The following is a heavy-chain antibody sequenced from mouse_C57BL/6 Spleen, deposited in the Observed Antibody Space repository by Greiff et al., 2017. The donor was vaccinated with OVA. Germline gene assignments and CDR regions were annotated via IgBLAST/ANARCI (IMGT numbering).Heavy chain of an antibody. Sequence: VQLQQSGAELVRPGASVTLSCKASGYTFTDYEMHWVKQTPVHGLEWIGAIDPETGGTAYNQKFKGKAILTADKSSSTAYMELRSLTSEDSAVYYCTRGVITTVVANAMDYWGQGTSVTVSS. D-gene: IGHD1-1*01. CDR3: TRGVITTVVANAMDY. CDR2: IDPETGGT. V-gene: IGHV1-15*01. J-gene: IGHJ4*01. CDR1: GYTFTDYE.